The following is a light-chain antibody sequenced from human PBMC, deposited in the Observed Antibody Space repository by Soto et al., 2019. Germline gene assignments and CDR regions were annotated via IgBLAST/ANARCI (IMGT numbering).Light chain of an antibody. CDR1: QSVSSSY. V-gene: IGKV3-20*01. CDR2: GTS. CDR3: QQYGRSLWT. J-gene: IGKJ1*01. Sequence: EIVMTPSPATFSVSPVERATLSCRASQSVSSSYLAWYQQKPGQAPRLLIYGTSNRATGIPDRFSGSGSGTDFTLTISRLEPEDFAVYYCQQYGRSLWTFGPGTKVDIK.